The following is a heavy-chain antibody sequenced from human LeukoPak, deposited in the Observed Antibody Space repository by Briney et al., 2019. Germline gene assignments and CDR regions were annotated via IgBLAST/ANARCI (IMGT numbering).Heavy chain of an antibody. CDR1: GYTFTSYS. J-gene: IGHJ3*02. V-gene: IGHV1-18*01. CDR2: ISGYKGNT. Sequence: GASVKLSFKASGYTFTSYSISWVRQAPGQGREWMGWISGYKGNTNYVQKLQGRVTMTTDTSTSTAYMELRSLRSDDTAVYYCARGGAYCGGDCPRGAFDIWGQGTMVTVSS. D-gene: IGHD2-21*02. CDR3: ARGGAYCGGDCPRGAFDI.